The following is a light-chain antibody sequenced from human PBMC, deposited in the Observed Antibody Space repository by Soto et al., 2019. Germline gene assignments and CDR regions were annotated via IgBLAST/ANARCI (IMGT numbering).Light chain of an antibody. Sequence: DIVMTQSPLSLPVTAGEPASISCRSSQSLLHSNGYNYLDWYLQKPGQSPQLLIYLGSNRASGVPDRFSGSGSGTDFTLKISRVEAEYVGVYYCMQALQTISFGQGTRLEIK. CDR2: LGS. V-gene: IGKV2-28*01. CDR3: MQALQTIS. J-gene: IGKJ5*01. CDR1: QSLLHSNGYNY.